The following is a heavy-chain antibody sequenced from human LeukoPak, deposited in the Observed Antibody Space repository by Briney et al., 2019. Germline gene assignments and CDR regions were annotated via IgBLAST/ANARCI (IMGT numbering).Heavy chain of an antibody. D-gene: IGHD3-10*01. Sequence: SVKVSCKASGGTFSSYAISWVRQAPGQGLEWMGRIIPILGIANYAQKFQGRVTITADESTSTAYMELSSLRSEDTAVYYCARAAGLWFGEFLTGNWFDPWGQGTLVTVSS. CDR2: IIPILGIA. V-gene: IGHV1-69*04. J-gene: IGHJ5*02. CDR3: ARAAGLWFGEFLTGNWFDP. CDR1: GGTFSSYA.